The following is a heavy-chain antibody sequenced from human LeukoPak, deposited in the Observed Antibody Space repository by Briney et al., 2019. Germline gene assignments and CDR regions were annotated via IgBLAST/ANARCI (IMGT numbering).Heavy chain of an antibody. CDR2: INHSGST. V-gene: IGHV4-34*01. J-gene: IGHJ4*02. Sequence: PSETLSLTCAVYGGSFSGYYWSWIRQPPGKGLEWIGEINHSGSTNYNPSLKSQATISVDTSKNQFSLKLSSVTAADTAVYYCARGRGDYWGQGTLVTVSS. CDR3: ARGRGDY. CDR1: GGSFSGYY.